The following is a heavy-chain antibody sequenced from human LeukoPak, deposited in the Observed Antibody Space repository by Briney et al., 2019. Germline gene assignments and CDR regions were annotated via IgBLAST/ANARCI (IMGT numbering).Heavy chain of an antibody. CDR1: TYTFTRYG. V-gene: IGHV1-18*01. CDR2: ISGYNGNT. D-gene: IGHD2-15*01. CDR3: ARLGVVVAATRYYYYYYMDV. Sequence: GASVKVSCRASTYTFTRYGISWVRQAPGQGLEWMGWISGYNGNTNYAQKLQGRVTMTTDTSTSTAYMELRSLRSDDTAVYYCARLGVVVAATRYYYYYYMDVWGKGTTVTVSS. J-gene: IGHJ6*03.